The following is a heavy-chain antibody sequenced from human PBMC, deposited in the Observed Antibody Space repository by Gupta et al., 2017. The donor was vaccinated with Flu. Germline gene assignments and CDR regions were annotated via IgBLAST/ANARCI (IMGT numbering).Heavy chain of an antibody. CDR2: INHSGST. V-gene: IGHV4-34*01. D-gene: IGHD3-3*01. CDR1: GGSFSGYY. Sequence: QVQLQQWGAGLLKPSETLSLTCAVYGGSFSGYYWSWIRQPPGKGLEWIGEINHSGSTNYNPSLKSRVTISVDTSKNQFSLKLSSVTAADTAVYYCARGPALRFLEWLSSYYYGMDVWGQGTTVTVSS. J-gene: IGHJ6*02. CDR3: ARGPALRFLEWLSSYYYGMDV.